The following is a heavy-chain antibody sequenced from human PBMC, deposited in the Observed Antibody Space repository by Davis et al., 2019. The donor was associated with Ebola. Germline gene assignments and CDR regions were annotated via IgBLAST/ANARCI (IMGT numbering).Heavy chain of an antibody. CDR1: GYTFTSYG. Sequence: ASVKVSCKASGYTFTSYGISWVRQAPGQGLEWMGWISAYNGNTNYAQKLQGRVTMTTDTSTNTAYMELRSLRSDDTAVYYCARDLIDYSSGWQVNWFDPWGQGTLVTVSS. J-gene: IGHJ5*02. CDR2: ISAYNGNT. CDR3: ARDLIDYSSGWQVNWFDP. D-gene: IGHD6-19*01. V-gene: IGHV1-18*01.